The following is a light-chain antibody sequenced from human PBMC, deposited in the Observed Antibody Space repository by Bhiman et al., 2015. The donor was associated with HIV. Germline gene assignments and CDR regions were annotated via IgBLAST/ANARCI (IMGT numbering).Light chain of an antibody. Sequence: QSALTQPASVSGSPGQSISISCTGTTSDVGNSNYVSWYQQHPGKAPKLIIYDVXKRPSGVSNRFSGSKSGNTASLTISGLQAVDEGDYYCCSYVGSSTYVVFGGGTKLSVL. CDR3: CSYVGSSTYVV. CDR1: TSDVGNSNY. J-gene: IGLJ2*01. CDR2: DVX. V-gene: IGLV2-23*02.